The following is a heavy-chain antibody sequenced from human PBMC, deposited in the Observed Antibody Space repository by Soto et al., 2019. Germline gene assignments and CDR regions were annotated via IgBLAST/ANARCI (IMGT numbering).Heavy chain of an antibody. CDR1: GFTFSSYA. D-gene: IGHD6-6*01. V-gene: IGHV3-30-3*01. J-gene: IGHJ4*02. Sequence: PGGSLRLSCAASGFTFSSYAMHWVRQAPGKGLEWVAVISYDGSNKYYADSVKGRFTISRDNSKNTLYLQMNSLRAEDTAVYYCARDSSSSSLWGQGTLVTVSS. CDR2: ISYDGSNK. CDR3: ARDSSSSSL.